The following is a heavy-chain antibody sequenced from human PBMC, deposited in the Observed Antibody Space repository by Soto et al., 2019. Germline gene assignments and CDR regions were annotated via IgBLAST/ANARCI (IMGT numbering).Heavy chain of an antibody. D-gene: IGHD3-22*01. CDR3: ARHQYYYDSTGYEDY. J-gene: IGHJ4*02. CDR1: GYSFTSYW. V-gene: IGHV5-51*01. CDR2: IYPGDSDT. Sequence: EVQLVQSGAEVKKPGESLKISCQVSGYSFTSYWIGWVRQMPGKGLEWMGIIYPGDSDTRYSPSFQGQVTISADKSISTAYLQWSSLKASDTAMYYCARHQYYYDSTGYEDYWGQGTLVTVSS.